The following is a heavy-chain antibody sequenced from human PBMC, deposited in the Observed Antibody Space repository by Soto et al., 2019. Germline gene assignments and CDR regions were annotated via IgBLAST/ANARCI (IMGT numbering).Heavy chain of an antibody. D-gene: IGHD1-26*01. Sequence: PSETLSLTCSVSGASIYNGGYFWSWIRQSPGKGLEWIGHIHNSGSPYNNPSLKSRVTISADTSMNQFSLKLSSVTAADTAVYYCARRGLVGATTFDYWGQGTLVTVSS. CDR3: ARRGLVGATTFDY. CDR1: GASIYNGGYF. V-gene: IGHV4-30-4*01. J-gene: IGHJ4*02. CDR2: IHNSGSP.